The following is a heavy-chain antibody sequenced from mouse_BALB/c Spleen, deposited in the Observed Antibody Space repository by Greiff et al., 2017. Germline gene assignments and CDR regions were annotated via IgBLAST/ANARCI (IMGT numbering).Heavy chain of an antibody. J-gene: IGHJ1*01. CDR2: ISYSGST. Sequence: EVQRVESGPGPVKPSQSLSLTCTVTGYSITSDYAWNWIRQFPGNKLEWMGYISYSGSTSYNPSLKSRISITRDTSKNQFFLQLNSVTTEDTATYYCARTGSRYFDVWGAGTTVTVSS. CDR1: GYSITSDYA. V-gene: IGHV3-2*02. D-gene: IGHD4-1*01. CDR3: ARTGSRYFDV.